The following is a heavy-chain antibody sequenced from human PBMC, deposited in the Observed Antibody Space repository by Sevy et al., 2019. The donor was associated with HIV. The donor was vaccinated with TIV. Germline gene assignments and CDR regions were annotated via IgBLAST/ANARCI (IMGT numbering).Heavy chain of an antibody. J-gene: IGHJ2*01. CDR2: IKQDGSEK. Sequence: GGSLRLSCEASGFTLSDYSMTWVRQAPGKGLEWVASIKQDGSEKYYVDSVKGRFTISRDNAKNSLYLQMSSLRAEDTAVYYCAREYWYFELWGRGSLVTVSS. CDR1: GFTLSDYS. CDR3: AREYWYFEL. V-gene: IGHV3-7*01.